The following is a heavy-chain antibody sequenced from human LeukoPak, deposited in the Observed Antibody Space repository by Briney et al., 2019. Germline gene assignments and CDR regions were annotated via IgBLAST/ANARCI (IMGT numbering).Heavy chain of an antibody. CDR1: GGSISSYY. D-gene: IGHD3-10*01. V-gene: IGHV4-4*07. CDR2: IYTSGST. Sequence: SETLSLTCTVSGGSISSYYWSWIRQPAGKGLEWIGRIYTSGSTNYNPSLKSRVTMSVDTSKNQFSLKLSSVTAADTAVYYCAALTMVRGVIGAYFDYWGQGTLVTVSS. CDR3: AALTMVRGVIGAYFDY. J-gene: IGHJ4*02.